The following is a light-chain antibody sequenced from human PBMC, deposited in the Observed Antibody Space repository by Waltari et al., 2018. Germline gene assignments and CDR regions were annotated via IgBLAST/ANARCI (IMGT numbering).Light chain of an antibody. CDR2: AAS. CDR1: QTISSY. V-gene: IGKV1-39*01. CDR3: QQSYSAPPT. J-gene: IGKJ2*01. Sequence: DIQITQSPSSLSASVGDRLTITCRASQTISSYLNWYQQKPGRAPKLLIYAASSLQSGVPSRFSGSGSGTDFTLTISSLQPEDFATYYCQQSYSAPPTFGQGTKLEI.